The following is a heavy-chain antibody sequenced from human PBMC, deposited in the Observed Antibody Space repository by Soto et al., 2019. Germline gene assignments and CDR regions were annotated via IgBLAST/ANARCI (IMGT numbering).Heavy chain of an antibody. CDR1: GYTFTDNY. CDR3: ASGYYGSGSFDF. J-gene: IGHJ4*02. Sequence: GASVKVSCKASGYTFTDNYLHWVRQAPGQGLEWMGWINPKSGGTDFAQKFQGRVTITRDTATSTAYMELSRLRSDDTAVYYYASGYYGSGSFDFWGQGTLVTVSS. CDR2: INPKSGGT. D-gene: IGHD3-10*01. V-gene: IGHV1-2*02.